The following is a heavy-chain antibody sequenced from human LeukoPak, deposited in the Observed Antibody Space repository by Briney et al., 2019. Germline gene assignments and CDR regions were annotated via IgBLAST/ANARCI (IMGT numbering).Heavy chain of an antibody. Sequence: PGGSLRLSCAASGFTLSSYAMSWVRQAPGKGLEWVSAISGSGGSTYYADSVKGRFTISRDNSKNTLYLQMNSLRAEDTAVYYCAKELRGAGLVGAKHLVDYWGQGTLVTVSS. V-gene: IGHV3-23*01. CDR2: ISGSGGST. D-gene: IGHD1-26*01. CDR3: AKELRGAGLVGAKHLVDY. J-gene: IGHJ4*02. CDR1: GFTLSSYA.